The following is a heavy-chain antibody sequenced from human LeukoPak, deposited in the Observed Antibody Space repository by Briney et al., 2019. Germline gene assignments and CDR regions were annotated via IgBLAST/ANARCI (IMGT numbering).Heavy chain of an antibody. Sequence: GGSLRLSCAASGFTFSSYSMNWVRQAPGKGLEWVSYISSSSSTIYYADSVKGRFTISRDNAKNTLYLQMNSLRVDDTGVYFCTTGHPGTFDYWGQGTLVTVSA. D-gene: IGHD1-1*01. CDR1: GFTFSSYS. J-gene: IGHJ4*02. V-gene: IGHV3-48*04. CDR2: ISSSSSTI. CDR3: TTGHPGTFDY.